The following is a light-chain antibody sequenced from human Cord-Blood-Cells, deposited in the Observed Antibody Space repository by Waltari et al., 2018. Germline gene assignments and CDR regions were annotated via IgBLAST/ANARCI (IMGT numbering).Light chain of an antibody. Sequence: QSALTQPASVSGSPGQSITISCTGTSSDVGGYNYVSWYQQHPGKAPKLMIYEVSNRPSGVSNRFSGSKSCNTASLTISGLQAEDEADYYCSSYTSSSTLGFGTGTKVTVL. J-gene: IGLJ1*01. CDR1: SSDVGGYNY. CDR2: EVS. V-gene: IGLV2-14*01. CDR3: SSYTSSSTLG.